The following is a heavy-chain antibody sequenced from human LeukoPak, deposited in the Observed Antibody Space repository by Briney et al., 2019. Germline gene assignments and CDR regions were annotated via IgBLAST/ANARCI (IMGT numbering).Heavy chain of an antibody. D-gene: IGHD3-3*01. J-gene: IGHJ5*02. V-gene: IGHV1-18*01. CDR3: ARLNPYYDFWSGPIPSWNWFDP. CDR2: ISAYNGNT. CDR1: GYTFTSYG. Sequence: ASVKVSCKASGYTFTSYGISWVRQAPGQGLEWMGWISAYNGNTNYAQKLQGRVTMTTDTSTSTAYMELRSLRSDDTAVYYCARLNPYYDFWSGPIPSWNWFDPWGQGTLVTVSS.